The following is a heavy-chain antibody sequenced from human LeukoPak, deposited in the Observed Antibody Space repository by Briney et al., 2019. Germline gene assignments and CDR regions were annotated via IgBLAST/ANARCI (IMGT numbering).Heavy chain of an antibody. CDR3: AVRDFWSGYHPFDY. CDR2: INHSGST. Sequence: SETLSLTCAVYGGSFSGYYWSWIRQPPGKGLEWIGEINHSGSTKYNPSLKSRVTISVDTSQNQFSLKLSSVTAADTAVYYCAVRDFWSGYHPFDYWGQGTLVTVSS. J-gene: IGHJ4*02. V-gene: IGHV4-34*01. CDR1: GGSFSGYY. D-gene: IGHD3-3*01.